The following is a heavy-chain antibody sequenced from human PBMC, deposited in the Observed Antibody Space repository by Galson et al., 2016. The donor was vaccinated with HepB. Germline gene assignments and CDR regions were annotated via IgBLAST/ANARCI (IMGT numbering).Heavy chain of an antibody. Sequence: SLRLSCAASGFTFSSYGVHWVRQAPGKGLEWVVVITYDGSNKNYADSVKGRFTISRDNSKNTLYLEMNSLRAEDTDMYYCAKGSVWKQLWSSFDYWGQGTLVTVSS. CDR2: ITYDGSNK. V-gene: IGHV3-30*18. CDR1: GFTFSSYG. J-gene: IGHJ4*02. CDR3: AKGSVWKQLWSSFDY. D-gene: IGHD5-18*01.